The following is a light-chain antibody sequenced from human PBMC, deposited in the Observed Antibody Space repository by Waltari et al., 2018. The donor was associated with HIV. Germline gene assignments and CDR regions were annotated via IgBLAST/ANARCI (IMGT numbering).Light chain of an antibody. CDR3: SVLFSSTRV. CDR1: FGSITSRHY. J-gene: IGLJ3*02. CDR2: DTE. Sequence: QVVLTQEPSLTVSPGGTVTLPCTPVFGSITSRHYPYWFQQKSDQAPRTLIYDTEKRHPWTPARFSASLVGGLVTLTLSGAQLEDEGDYYCSVLFSSTRVFGGGTRLTV. V-gene: IGLV7-46*01.